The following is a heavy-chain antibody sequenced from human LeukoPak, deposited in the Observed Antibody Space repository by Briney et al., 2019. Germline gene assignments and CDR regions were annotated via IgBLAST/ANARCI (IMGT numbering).Heavy chain of an antibody. CDR2: IIPILGTA. V-gene: IGHV1-69*13. D-gene: IGHD5-12*01. CDR1: GGTFSSYA. CDR3: ARDEVGVATLS. J-gene: IGHJ4*02. Sequence: ASVKVSCKASGGTFSSYAISWVRQAPGQGLEWMGGIIPILGTANYAQKFQGRVTITADESTSTAYMELSSLRSEDTAVYYCARDEVGVATLSWGQGTLVTVSS.